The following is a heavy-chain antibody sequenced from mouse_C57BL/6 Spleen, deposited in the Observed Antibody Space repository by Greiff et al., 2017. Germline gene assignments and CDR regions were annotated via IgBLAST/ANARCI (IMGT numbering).Heavy chain of an antibody. J-gene: IGHJ2*01. CDR3: ANDYLDY. D-gene: IGHD2-3*01. V-gene: IGHV5-17*01. CDR2: ISSGSSTI. CDR1: GFNFSDYG. Sequence: EVMLVESGGGLVKPGGSLKLSCAASGFNFSDYGMHWVRKAPEKGLEWVAYISSGSSTIYYADTVKGRFTISRDNAKNTLFLQMTSLRSEDTAMYYCANDYLDYGGQGTTLTVSS.